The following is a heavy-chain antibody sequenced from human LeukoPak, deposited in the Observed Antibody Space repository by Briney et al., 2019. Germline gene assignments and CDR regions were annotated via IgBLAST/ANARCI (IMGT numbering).Heavy chain of an antibody. CDR1: GFTFSNAW. D-gene: IGHD5-24*01. CDR2: IKSKTDGGTT. V-gene: IGHV3-15*01. CDR3: ARSGEVGWLQFEASY. J-gene: IGHJ4*02. Sequence: NPGGSLRLSCAASGFTFSNAWMSWVRQAPGKGLEWVGRIKSKTDGGTTDYAAPVKGRFTISRDDSKNTLYLQMNSLRAEDTAVYYCARSGEVGWLQFEASYWGQGTLVTVSS.